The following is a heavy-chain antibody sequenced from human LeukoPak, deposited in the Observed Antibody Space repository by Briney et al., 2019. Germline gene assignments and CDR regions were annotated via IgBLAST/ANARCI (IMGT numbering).Heavy chain of an antibody. Sequence: ASVKVSCKASGYTFTSYDINWVRQATGQGLEWMGWMNPNSGNTGYAQKFQGRVTMTRNTSISTAYMELSSLRSEDTAVYYCAKEYSSSAGGYYYYYMDVWGKGTTVTVSS. D-gene: IGHD6-6*01. CDR1: GYTFTSYD. V-gene: IGHV1-8*01. J-gene: IGHJ6*03. CDR3: AKEYSSSAGGYYYYYMDV. CDR2: MNPNSGNT.